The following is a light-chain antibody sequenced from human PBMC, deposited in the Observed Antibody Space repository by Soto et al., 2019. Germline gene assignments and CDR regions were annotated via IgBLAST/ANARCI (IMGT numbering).Light chain of an antibody. V-gene: IGKV3-20*01. CDR3: QQNGNSTWT. J-gene: IGKJ1*01. CDR2: GAS. CDR1: QSVSSN. Sequence: ILRTQSPSTMSTLPCETATISCRASQSVSSNLAWYQHQPGQDPRILIYGASSRATGIPDRFSGSGSGTDFNLTISRLETEDFAVYYCQQNGNSTWTFGQGTKVDIK.